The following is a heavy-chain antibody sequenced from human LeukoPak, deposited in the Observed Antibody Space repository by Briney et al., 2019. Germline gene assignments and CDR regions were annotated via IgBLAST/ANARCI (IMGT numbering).Heavy chain of an antibody. CDR1: GFTFSSYS. V-gene: IGHV3-21*01. CDR2: ISNSGNNI. D-gene: IGHD6-13*01. J-gene: IGHJ4*02. CDR3: ARGTPSLVSKFDY. Sequence: PGGSLRLSCAASGFTFSSYSMYWVRQAPGKGLEWVSSISNSGNNIYYPDSVKGRFTISRDNAKNSLYLQMNSLRAEDTAVYYCARGTPSLVSKFDYWGQGILVTVSS.